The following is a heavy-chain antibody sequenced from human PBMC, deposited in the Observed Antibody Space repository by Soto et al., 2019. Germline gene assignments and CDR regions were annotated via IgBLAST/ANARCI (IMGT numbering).Heavy chain of an antibody. V-gene: IGHV5-51*01. CDR2: IHPGDSNT. D-gene: IGHD6-19*01. J-gene: IGHJ4*02. CDR3: AQHRGGPSGWYGGGDY. CDR1: GYSFTSSW. Sequence: PGESVKISCEGSGYSFTSSWIGWVRQMPGKGLEWMGIIHPGDSNTIYNPSFQGQVTISADRSISTAYLQWSSLKASDTAMYYCAQHRGGPSGWYGGGDYWGQGTLVTVSS.